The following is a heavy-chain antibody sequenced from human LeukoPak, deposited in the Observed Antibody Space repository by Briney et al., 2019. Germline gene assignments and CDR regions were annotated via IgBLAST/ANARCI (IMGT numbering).Heavy chain of an antibody. CDR1: GFTFSSYG. CDR2: ISYDGSNK. J-gene: IGHJ4*02. V-gene: IGHV3-30*18. Sequence: PGRSLRLSCAASGFTFSSYGMHWVRQAPGKGLEWVAVISYDGSNKYYADSVQGRFTISRDNSKNTLYLQMNSLRAEDTAVYYCAKENYYDSSGYPPLFDYWGQGTLVTVSS. D-gene: IGHD3-22*01. CDR3: AKENYYDSSGYPPLFDY.